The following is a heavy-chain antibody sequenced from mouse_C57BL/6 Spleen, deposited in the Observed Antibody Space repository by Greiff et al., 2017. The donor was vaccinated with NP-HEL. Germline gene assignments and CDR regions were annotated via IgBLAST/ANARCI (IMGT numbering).Heavy chain of an antibody. D-gene: IGHD2-4*01. Sequence: QVQLKESGAELVKPGASVKISCKASGYAFSSYWMNWVKQRPGKGLEWIGQIYPGDGDTNYNGKFKGKATLTADKSSSTAYMQLSSLTSEDSAVYFCARYYDYDGDYFDYWGQGTTLTVSS. V-gene: IGHV1-80*01. J-gene: IGHJ2*01. CDR1: GYAFSSYW. CDR3: ARYYDYDGDYFDY. CDR2: IYPGDGDT.